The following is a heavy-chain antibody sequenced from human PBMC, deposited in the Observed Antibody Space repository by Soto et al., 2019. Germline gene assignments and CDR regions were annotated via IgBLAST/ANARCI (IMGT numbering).Heavy chain of an antibody. Sequence: SETLSLTCTVSGGSISSYYWSWIRQPPGKGLEWIGYIYYSGSTNYNPSLKSRVTISVDTSKNQFSLKLSSVTAADTAVYYCARHEYGDYGGYYFDYWGQGTLVTVSS. J-gene: IGHJ4*02. CDR2: IYYSGST. CDR3: ARHEYGDYGGYYFDY. V-gene: IGHV4-59*08. CDR1: GGSISSYY. D-gene: IGHD4-17*01.